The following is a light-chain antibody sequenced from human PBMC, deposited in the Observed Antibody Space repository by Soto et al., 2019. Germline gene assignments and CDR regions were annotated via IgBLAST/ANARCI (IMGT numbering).Light chain of an antibody. CDR1: QSISRW. Sequence: DIQMTQAPSTLSASVGGRVTITCRASQSISRWLAWYQQQPGKAPKLLIYDASSLQSGVPSRFSGSGSGTEFTLTISSMKPDDFATYDCQQYTSYWTFGQGTKVDIK. J-gene: IGKJ1*01. CDR3: QQYTSYWT. V-gene: IGKV1-5*01. CDR2: DAS.